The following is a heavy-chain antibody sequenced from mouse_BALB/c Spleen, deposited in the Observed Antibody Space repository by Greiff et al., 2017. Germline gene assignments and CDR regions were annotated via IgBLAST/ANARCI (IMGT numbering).Heavy chain of an antibody. J-gene: IGHJ2*01. D-gene: IGHD2-14*01. CDR1: GYAFSSYW. Sequence: QVHVKQSGAELVRPGSSVKISCKASGYAFSSYWMNWVKQRPGQGLEWIGQIYPGDGDTNYNGKFKGKATLTADKSSSTAYMQLSSLTSEDSAVYYCARYGNDEHYFDYWGQGTTLTVSS. V-gene: IGHV1-80*01. CDR2: IYPGDGDT. CDR3: ARYGNDEHYFDY.